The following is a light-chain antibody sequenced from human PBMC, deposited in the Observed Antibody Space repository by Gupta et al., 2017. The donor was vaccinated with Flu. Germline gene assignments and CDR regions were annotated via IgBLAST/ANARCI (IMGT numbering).Light chain of an antibody. Sequence: RYAFPRKYDYWYRQKQGQAPVLLIYKDNERPSGIPERFSGSSSGTTVTLTISGVQAEDESDFYCQSVDSSGTYVVFGQGTKLTVL. V-gene: IGLV3-25*03. CDR1: AFPRKY. J-gene: IGLJ2*01. CDR2: KDN. CDR3: QSVDSSGTYVV.